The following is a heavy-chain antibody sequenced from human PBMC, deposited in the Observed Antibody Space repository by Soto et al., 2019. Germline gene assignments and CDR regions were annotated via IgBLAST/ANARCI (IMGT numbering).Heavy chain of an antibody. D-gene: IGHD2-2*01. Sequence: SETLSLTCTVSGGSISSYYWSWIRQPPGKGLEWIGYIYYSGSTNYNPSLKSRVTISVDTSKNQFSLKLSSVTAADTAVYYCARRSVVPADWFDPWGQGTLVTVSS. CDR1: GGSISSYY. J-gene: IGHJ5*02. CDR2: IYYSGST. V-gene: IGHV4-59*08. CDR3: ARRSVVPADWFDP.